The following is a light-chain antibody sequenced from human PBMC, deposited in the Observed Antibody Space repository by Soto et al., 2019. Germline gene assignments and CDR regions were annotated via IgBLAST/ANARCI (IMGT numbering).Light chain of an antibody. V-gene: IGLV2-23*01. Sequence: QSALTQPASVSGSPGQSITISCTGTSSDVGRYNIVSWYQQHPGKAPKLMIYEGSKRPSGVSNRFSGSKSGNTASLTISGLQAEDEAVYYCCSYAGTSTYVFGSGTKVTVL. CDR2: EGS. CDR1: SSDVGRYNI. J-gene: IGLJ1*01. CDR3: CSYAGTSTYV.